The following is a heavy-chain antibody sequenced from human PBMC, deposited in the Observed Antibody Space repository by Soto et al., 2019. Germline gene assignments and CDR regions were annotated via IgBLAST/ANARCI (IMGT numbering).Heavy chain of an antibody. CDR1: GFTFSNYW. V-gene: IGHV3-7*01. CDR3: ARDIVVVVGATEVSAY. D-gene: IGHD2-15*01. J-gene: IGHJ4*02. Sequence: EVELVEWGGGLVQPGGSLRLSCAASGFTFSNYWMSWVRQAPGRGPEWVANIKGAGRETYYPDSVMGRFTISRDNAQNSLYLQMHSLRVEETAVYYCARDIVVVVGATEVSAYWGQGTLVTLSS. CDR2: IKGAGRET.